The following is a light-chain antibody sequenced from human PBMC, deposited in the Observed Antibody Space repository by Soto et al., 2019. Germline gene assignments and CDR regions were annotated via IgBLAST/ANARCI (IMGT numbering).Light chain of an antibody. CDR2: NND. V-gene: IGLV1-44*01. CDR1: SSNIGDNT. J-gene: IGLJ2*01. Sequence: QSVLTQPPSASVTPGQTVTISCSGTSSNIGDNTVSWYQQFPGPAPRLLIYNNDQPPSGVPDRFTGSKSGTSASLAISGLPAEDDGDYYCAAWEGSEGVAFGGGTKVTVL. CDR3: AAWEGSEGVA.